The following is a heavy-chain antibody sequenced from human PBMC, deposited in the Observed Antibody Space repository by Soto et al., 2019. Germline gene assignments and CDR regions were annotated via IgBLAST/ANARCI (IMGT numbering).Heavy chain of an antibody. CDR3: ARVGLRWYFDF. CDR1: TGALISGRW. V-gene: IGHV4-4*02. J-gene: IGHJ2*01. CDR2: IHRSGAT. D-gene: IGHD3-16*01. Sequence: QEQLQACGGLVKPSWRLALTCCDATGALISGRWWSWVRQPPGEGVEWIGHIHRSGATGYNPSLKSRVTISLDQSKDQFSLKLTSVAAADTAVYYCARVGLRWYFDFWGRGTLVTVSS.